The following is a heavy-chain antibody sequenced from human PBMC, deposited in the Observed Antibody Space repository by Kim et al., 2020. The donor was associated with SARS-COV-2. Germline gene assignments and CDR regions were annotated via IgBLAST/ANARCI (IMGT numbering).Heavy chain of an antibody. J-gene: IGHJ4*02. Sequence: GGSRRLSCAASGFTFSSYSMNWVRQAPGKGLEWVSSISSSSSYIYYADSVKGRFTISRDNAKNSLYLQMNSLRAEDTAVYYCARHIITIFGVVITRSEYFDYWGQGTLVTVSS. CDR3: ARHIITIFGVVITRSEYFDY. CDR1: GFTFSSYS. D-gene: IGHD3-3*01. CDR2: ISSSSSYI. V-gene: IGHV3-21*01.